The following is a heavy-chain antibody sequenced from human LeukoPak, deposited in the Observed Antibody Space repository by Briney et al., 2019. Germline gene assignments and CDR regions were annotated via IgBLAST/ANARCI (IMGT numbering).Heavy chain of an antibody. V-gene: IGHV4-34*01. CDR3: AREMATIGTDY. CDR2: INHSGST. CDR1: GGSFSGYY. D-gene: IGHD5-24*01. Sequence: KPSETLSLTCAVYGGSFSGYYWSWIRQPPGKGLEWIGEINHSGSTNYNPSLKSRVTISVDTSKNQFSLKLSSVTAADTAVYYCAREMATIGTDYWGQGTLVTVSS. J-gene: IGHJ4*02.